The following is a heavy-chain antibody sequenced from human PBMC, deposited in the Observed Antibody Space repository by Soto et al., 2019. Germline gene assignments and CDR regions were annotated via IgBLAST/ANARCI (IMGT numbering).Heavy chain of an antibody. Sequence: QVQLVESGGRVVQPGRSLRLSCAASGFTFRTFAMNWVRQAPGKGLEWVAVISNDGSIKYFLDSLKGRFTISRDNSNNTPTLQTDTLSAEDKYVYYFARHKKTFNWRPAILKFSYNGMVVWGQGTTVTVSS. CDR1: GFTFRTFA. CDR3: ARHKKTFNWRPAILKFSYNGMVV. V-gene: IGHV3-30-3*01. CDR2: ISNDGSIK. D-gene: IGHD1-1*01. J-gene: IGHJ6*02.